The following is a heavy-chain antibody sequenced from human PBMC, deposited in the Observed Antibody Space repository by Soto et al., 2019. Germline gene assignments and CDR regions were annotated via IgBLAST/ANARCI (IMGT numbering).Heavy chain of an antibody. CDR1: GFTFSSYA. D-gene: IGHD6-13*01. CDR3: AKRSSSWVFDY. CDR2: ISGSGDSA. J-gene: IGHJ4*02. V-gene: IGHV3-23*01. Sequence: EVQLLESGGGLVQPGGSLRLSCAASGFTFSSYAINWVRQAPGKGLEWVSAISGSGDSAYYADSVKGRFTISRDNSMNTLYLQRNSLRAEDTVVYYCAKRSSSWVFDYWGQGTLVTVSS.